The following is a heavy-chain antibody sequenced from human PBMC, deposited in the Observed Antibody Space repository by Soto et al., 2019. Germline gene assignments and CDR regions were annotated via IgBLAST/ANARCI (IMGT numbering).Heavy chain of an antibody. CDR3: ARVLGGSGSPVDY. CDR2: IRGSGDST. D-gene: IGHD2-15*01. Sequence: XESLLLSCAVSGITFSSFAMSWVRQAPGKGLEWVSTIRGSGDSTYYGDSVKGRFTISRDNSKNTLYLQMNSLRAEDTAVYYCARVLGGSGSPVDYWGQGTLVTVSS. CDR1: GITFSSFA. V-gene: IGHV3-23*01. J-gene: IGHJ4*02.